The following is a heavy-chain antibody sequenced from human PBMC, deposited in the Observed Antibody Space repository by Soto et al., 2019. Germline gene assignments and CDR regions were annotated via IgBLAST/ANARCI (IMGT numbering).Heavy chain of an antibody. J-gene: IGHJ6*02. CDR2: IYYSGST. CDR1: GGSISSGGYY. V-gene: IGHV4-31*03. Sequence: SETLSLTCTVSGGSISSGGYYWSWIRQHPGKGLEWIGYIYYSGSTYYNPSLKSRVTISVDTSKNQFSLKLSSVTAADTAVYYCARVPTPAYYSGMDVWGPGXTVTVYS. CDR3: ARVPTPAYYSGMDV.